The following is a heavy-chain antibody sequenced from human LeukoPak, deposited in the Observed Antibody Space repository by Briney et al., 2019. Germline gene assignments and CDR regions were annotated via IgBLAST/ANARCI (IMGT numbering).Heavy chain of an antibody. CDR3: ARGSRGYNNKPYNWFDP. CDR1: GGSFSGYY. J-gene: IGHJ5*02. CDR2: INHSGST. Sequence: SETLSLTCAVYGGSFSGYYWSWIRQPPGKGLEWIGEINHSGSTNYNPSLKGRVTISVDTSKNQFSLKLSSVTAADTAVYYCARGSRGYNNKPYNWFDPWGQGTLVTVSS. D-gene: IGHD5-24*01. V-gene: IGHV4-34*01.